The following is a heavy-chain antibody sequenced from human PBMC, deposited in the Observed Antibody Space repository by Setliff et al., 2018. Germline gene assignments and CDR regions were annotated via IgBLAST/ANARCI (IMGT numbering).Heavy chain of an antibody. J-gene: IGHJ4*02. V-gene: IGHV3-23*01. CDR1: RFTFSSYA. CDR3: AKSHSSWPIFIDY. D-gene: IGHD6-13*01. CDR2: ISGSAGST. Sequence: PGGSLRLSCAASRFTFSSYAMSWVRQAPGKGLEWVSAISGSAGSTYYAGSVKGRFTISRDNSKNTLYLQMNSLRVEDTAVYYCAKSHSSWPIFIDYWGQGTLVTVSS.